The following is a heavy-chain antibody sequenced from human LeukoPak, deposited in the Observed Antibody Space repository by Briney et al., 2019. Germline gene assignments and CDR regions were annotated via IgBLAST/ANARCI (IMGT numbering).Heavy chain of an antibody. CDR1: GGTFSSYA. CDR2: IIPIFGTA. D-gene: IGHD2-2*01. Sequence: SVKVSCKASGGTFSSYAISWVRQAPGQGLEWMGGIIPIFGTANYAQKFRGRVTITADESTSTAYMELSSLRSEDTAVYYCARGICYARYYYYYMDVWGKGTTVTVSS. CDR3: ARGICYARYYYYYMDV. V-gene: IGHV1-69*01. J-gene: IGHJ6*03.